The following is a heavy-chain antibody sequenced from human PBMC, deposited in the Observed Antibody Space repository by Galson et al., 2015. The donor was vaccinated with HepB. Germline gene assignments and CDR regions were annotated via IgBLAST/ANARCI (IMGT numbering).Heavy chain of an antibody. CDR2: IYYSGST. V-gene: IGHV4-39*07. CDR1: GDSISSSSYY. CDR3: ARVPDYYDSSGPYGAFDI. Sequence: ETLSLTCTVSGDSISSSSYYWGWIRQPPGKGLEWIGSIYYSGSTYYNPSLKSRVTISVDTSKNQFSLKLSSVTAADTAVYYCARVPDYYDSSGPYGAFDIWGQGTMVTVSS. D-gene: IGHD3-22*01. J-gene: IGHJ3*02.